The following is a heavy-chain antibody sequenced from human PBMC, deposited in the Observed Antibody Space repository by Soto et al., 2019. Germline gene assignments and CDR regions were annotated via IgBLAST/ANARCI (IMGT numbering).Heavy chain of an antibody. Sequence: SETLSLTCAVYGGSFSGYYWSWIRQPPGKGLEWIGEINHSGSTNYNPSLKSRVTISVDTSKNQFSLKLSSVTAADTAVYYCACTMGRDWFDPWGQGTLVTVSS. J-gene: IGHJ5*02. D-gene: IGHD2-2*01. CDR3: ACTMGRDWFDP. CDR1: GGSFSGYY. V-gene: IGHV4-34*01. CDR2: INHSGST.